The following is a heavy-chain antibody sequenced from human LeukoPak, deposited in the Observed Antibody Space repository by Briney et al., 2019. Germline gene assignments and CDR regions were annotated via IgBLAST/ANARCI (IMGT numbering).Heavy chain of an antibody. CDR3: AKEASSGWNGFDY. CDR2: ITSGGGST. V-gene: IGHV3-23*01. D-gene: IGHD6-19*01. J-gene: IGHJ4*02. CDR1: GFTFSNYA. Sequence: GGSLRLSCAASGFTFSNYAMSWVRQAPGKGLEWVSAITSGGGSTFYADSVEGRFTISRDNSKNTLYLQMNSLRAEDTAVYYCAKEASSGWNGFDYWGQGTLVTVSS.